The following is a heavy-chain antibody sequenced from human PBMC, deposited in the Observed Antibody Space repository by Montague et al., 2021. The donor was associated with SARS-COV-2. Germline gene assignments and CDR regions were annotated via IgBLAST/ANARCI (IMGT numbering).Heavy chain of an antibody. CDR2: IFYTGST. V-gene: IGHV4-59*01. Sequence: SETLSLTCSVSGGSTSNYYWTWIQQSPGKGLQWIGYIFYTGSTKFNPSLTSRVSMSLDTSKNHFSLRLSAVTAADTARYYCARAQNICFIANCVNYFDLWGLGALVTVSS. J-gene: IGHJ4*02. CDR1: GGSTSNYY. D-gene: IGHD2-15*01. CDR3: ARAQNICFIANCVNYFDL.